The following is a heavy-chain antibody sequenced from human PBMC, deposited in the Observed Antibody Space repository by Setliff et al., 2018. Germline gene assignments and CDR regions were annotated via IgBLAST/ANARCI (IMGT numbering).Heavy chain of an antibody. CDR3: ARDLTAGMGSPYNWFDP. D-gene: IGHD2-21*02. V-gene: IGHV1-24*01. J-gene: IGHJ5*02. CDR1: GYTLTELS. Sequence: ASVKVSCKVSGYTLTELSMHWVRQAPGKGLEWMGGFDTEDGEKIYAQKFQGRVTITRNTSISTVYLELSSLRSEDTAMYYCARDLTAGMGSPYNWFDPWGQGTPVTVSS. CDR2: FDTEDGEK.